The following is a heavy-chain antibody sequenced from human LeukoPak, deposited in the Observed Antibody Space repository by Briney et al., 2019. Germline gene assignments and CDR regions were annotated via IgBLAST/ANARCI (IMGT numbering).Heavy chain of an antibody. V-gene: IGHV1-2*02. D-gene: IGHD2-8*01. CDR2: INPNSGYT. Sequence: ASVKVSCRSSGYTFTDYYMHWVRQAPGQGLQWMGYINPNSGYTNYAQKFQGRVTMTRDASITTAYMELSRLRSDDTAAYYCARDSGVPPRSTVYDYWGQGTLVTVSS. CDR3: ARDSGVPPRSTVYDY. CDR1: GYTFTDYY. J-gene: IGHJ4*02.